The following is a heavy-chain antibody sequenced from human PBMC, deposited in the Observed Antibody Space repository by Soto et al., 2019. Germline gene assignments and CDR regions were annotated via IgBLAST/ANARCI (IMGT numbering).Heavy chain of an antibody. CDR1: GDTFTTYD. D-gene: IGHD3-10*01. CDR2: INPNSGNI. Sequence: GASVKVSCKGSGDTFTTYDINWVRQATGHGLEWMGWINPNSGNIGYAQRFQGRVTMTRDTAIRTAYMEVSSLRSDDTAVYYCARGRASGSYYLLDYWGQGTLVTVSS. CDR3: ARGRASGSYYLLDY. V-gene: IGHV1-8*01. J-gene: IGHJ4*02.